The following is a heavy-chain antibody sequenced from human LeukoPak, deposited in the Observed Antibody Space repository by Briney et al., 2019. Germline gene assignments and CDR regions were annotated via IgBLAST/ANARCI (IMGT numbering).Heavy chain of an antibody. J-gene: IGHJ4*02. V-gene: IGHV3-23*01. CDR3: AKGATGKQLWLAYFDF. D-gene: IGHD5-18*01. Sequence: GGSLRLSCAASGFTFSNYAMSWVRQAPGKGLEWVSIISGSGGNTYYADSVKGRFTVSRDNSKNTLYLQMNSLRAEDTAVYYCAKGATGKQLWLAYFDFWGQGALVTVSS. CDR1: GFTFSNYA. CDR2: ISGSGGNT.